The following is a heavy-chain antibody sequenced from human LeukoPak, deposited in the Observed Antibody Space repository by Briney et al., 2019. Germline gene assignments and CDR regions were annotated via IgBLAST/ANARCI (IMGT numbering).Heavy chain of an antibody. J-gene: IGHJ4*02. Sequence: PSETLSLTCTVSGYSISSCYYWGWIRQPPGKGLEWIGIIYHSGSTYYNPSLKSRVTISVDTSKNQFSLKLSSVTAADTAVYYCASGGVYYFDSSAYLSFDYWGQGTLVTVSS. CDR2: IYHSGST. D-gene: IGHD3-22*01. V-gene: IGHV4-38-2*02. CDR3: ASGGVYYFDSSAYLSFDY. CDR1: GYSISSCYY.